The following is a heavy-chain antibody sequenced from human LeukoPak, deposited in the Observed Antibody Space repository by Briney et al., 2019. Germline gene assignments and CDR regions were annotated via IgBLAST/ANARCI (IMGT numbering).Heavy chain of an antibody. Sequence: SETLSLTCTVSGGSISSYYWSWIRQPPGKGLEWIGYIYYSGSTNYNPSLKSRVTISVDTSKNQFSLKLSSVTAADTAVYYCARQMYSSGLTPYYFDYWGQGTLVTVSS. J-gene: IGHJ4*02. CDR2: IYYSGST. CDR3: ARQMYSSGLTPYYFDY. CDR1: GGSISSYY. V-gene: IGHV4-59*08. D-gene: IGHD6-19*01.